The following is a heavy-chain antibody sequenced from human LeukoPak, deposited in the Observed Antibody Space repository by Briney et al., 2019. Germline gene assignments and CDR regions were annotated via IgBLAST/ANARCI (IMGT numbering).Heavy chain of an antibody. CDR1: GGTFSSYA. V-gene: IGHV1-69*04. D-gene: IGHD3-22*01. Sequence: SVKVSCKASGGTFSSYAISWVRQAPGQGLEWMGRIIPILGIANYAQKFQGRVTITADKSTSTAYMELSSLRSEDTAVYYCARAEDPITMIVVVNGFDPWGQGTLVTVSS. CDR3: ARAEDPITMIVVVNGFDP. J-gene: IGHJ5*02. CDR2: IIPILGIA.